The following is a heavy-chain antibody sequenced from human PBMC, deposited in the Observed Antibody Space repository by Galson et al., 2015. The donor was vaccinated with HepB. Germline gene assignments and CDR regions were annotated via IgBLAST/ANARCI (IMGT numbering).Heavy chain of an antibody. CDR2: ISYDGSNK. CDR1: GFTFSTYA. D-gene: IGHD1-14*01. V-gene: IGHV3-30*18. CDR3: AKDAGSSGISGMDV. Sequence: SLRLTCAASGFTFSTYAMHWVRQAPGKGLEWVAVISYDGSNKYYADSVKGRFTISRDNSKNTLYPQMNSLRAEDTAVYYCAKDAGSSGISGMDVWGQGTTVTVSS. J-gene: IGHJ6*02.